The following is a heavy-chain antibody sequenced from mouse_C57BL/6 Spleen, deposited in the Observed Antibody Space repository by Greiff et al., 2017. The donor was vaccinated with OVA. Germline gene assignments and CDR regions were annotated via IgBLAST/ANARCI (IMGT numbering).Heavy chain of an antibody. D-gene: IGHD3-2*02. J-gene: IGHJ4*01. CDR1: GFTFSSYA. V-gene: IGHV5-4*01. CDR2: ISDGGSYT. Sequence: EVNVVESGGGLVKPGGSLKLSCAASGFTFSSYAMSWVRQTPEKRLEWVATISDGGSYTYYPDNVKGRFTISRDNAKNNLYLQMSHLKSEDTAMYYCARDREDSSGYFYAMDYWGQGTSVTVSS. CDR3: ARDREDSSGYFYAMDY.